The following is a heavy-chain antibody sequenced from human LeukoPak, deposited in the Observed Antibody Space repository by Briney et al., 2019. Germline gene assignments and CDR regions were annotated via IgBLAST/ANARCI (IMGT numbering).Heavy chain of an antibody. CDR1: GLTFSNYA. V-gene: IGHV3-74*01. CDR2: INSDGTTT. J-gene: IGHJ3*02. Sequence: PGGSLRLSCTASGLTFSNYAMSWVRQAPGKGLVWVSRINSDGTTTCYADSVKGRFTISRDSAKNTLYLQMNSLRAEDTAVYYCARKDVFDIWGQGTMVTVSS. CDR3: ARKDVFDI.